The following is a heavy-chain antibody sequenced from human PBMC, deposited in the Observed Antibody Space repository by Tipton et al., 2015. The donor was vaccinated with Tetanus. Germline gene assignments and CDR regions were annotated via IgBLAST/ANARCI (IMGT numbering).Heavy chain of an antibody. CDR3: ARATEHDIMTGYDN. CDR1: GGSISSGTFY. Sequence: TLSLTCTVSGGSISSGTFYWDWIRQPPGKGLEWIGNVYYNGNTLQNPSLKGRVTLSLDKSKNQFSLKLTSVTAADTAVYYCARATEHDIMTGYDNWGPGTQVTVSS. CDR2: VYYNGNT. J-gene: IGHJ4*02. D-gene: IGHD3-9*01. V-gene: IGHV4-39*07.